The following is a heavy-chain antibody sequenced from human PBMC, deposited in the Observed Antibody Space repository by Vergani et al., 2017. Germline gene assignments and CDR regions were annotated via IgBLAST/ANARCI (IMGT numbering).Heavy chain of an antibody. D-gene: IGHD6-13*01. Sequence: EVQLVESGGGLVQPGGSLRLSCAASGFTFSSYSMNWVRQAPGKGLEWVSYISSSSSTIYYADSVKGRFTLSRDNAKNSLYLQMNSLRAEDTAVYYCAKDRWPQLTMDLPRTDAFDIWGQGTMVTVSS. CDR2: ISSSSSTI. J-gene: IGHJ3*02. CDR1: GFTFSSYS. V-gene: IGHV3-48*01. CDR3: AKDRWPQLTMDLPRTDAFDI.